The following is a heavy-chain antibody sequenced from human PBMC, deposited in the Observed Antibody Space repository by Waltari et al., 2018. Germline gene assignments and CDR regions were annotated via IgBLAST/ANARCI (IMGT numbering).Heavy chain of an antibody. D-gene: IGHD3-10*01. CDR3: AKESILDVSAVARWGDQYYYYGMGV. J-gene: IGHJ6*02. CDR1: GGSFSIDY. Sequence: QVQLQESGPGLVTPSETLSPTCSVSGGSFSIDYWRWVRQAPGTGTEWIGRIYTTGDIKYNPSLRSRVTMSVDKSKNQFSLRLISVTAADTAVYYCAKESILDVSAVARWGDQYYYYGMGVWGQGTPVTVSS. CDR2: IYTTGDI. V-gene: IGHV4-4*07.